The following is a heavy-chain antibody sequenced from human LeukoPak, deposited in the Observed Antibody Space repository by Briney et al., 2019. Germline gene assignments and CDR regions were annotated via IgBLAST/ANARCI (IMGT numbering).Heavy chain of an antibody. J-gene: IGHJ6*03. D-gene: IGHD6-13*01. V-gene: IGHV4-61*02. Sequence: PSQTLSLTCTVSGGSISSGSYYWSWIRQPAGKGLKWIGRIYTSGSTNYNPSLKSRVIISVDTSKNQFSLKLSSVTAADTAVHYCARRLAAAGPDYYYYYYMDVWGKWTTVTVSS. CDR2: IYTSGST. CDR1: GGSISSGSYY. CDR3: ARRLAAAGPDYYYYYYMDV.